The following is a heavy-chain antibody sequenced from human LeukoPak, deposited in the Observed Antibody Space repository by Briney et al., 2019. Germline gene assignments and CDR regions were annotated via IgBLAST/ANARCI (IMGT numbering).Heavy chain of an antibody. Sequence: ASVRVSCKTSGYVFNSFGITWLRQAPGQGLEWMGWVSAYKGYTSHAQKFQDRVIMTTDTSTTTAYMELRNLKSDDTAVYYCATVNYYGSGSYYKALDYWGQGTLVTVSS. CDR2: VSAYKGYT. V-gene: IGHV1-18*01. CDR1: GYVFNSFG. CDR3: ATVNYYGSGSYYKALDY. J-gene: IGHJ4*02. D-gene: IGHD3-10*01.